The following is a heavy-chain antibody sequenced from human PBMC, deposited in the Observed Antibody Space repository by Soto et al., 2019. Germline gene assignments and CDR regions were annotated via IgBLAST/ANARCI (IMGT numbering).Heavy chain of an antibody. CDR2: ISGSGGST. V-gene: IGHV3-23*01. D-gene: IGHD6-19*01. J-gene: IGHJ3*02. CDR3: AKDIEHWLPLGAFDI. Sequence: PGGSLRLSCAAAGFTFSSYAMSWVRQAPGKGLEWVSAISGSGGSTYYADSVKGRFTIARANSKNTLYLQMNSLRADDTAVYYCAKDIEHWLPLGAFDIWGQGTMVTVSS. CDR1: GFTFSSYA.